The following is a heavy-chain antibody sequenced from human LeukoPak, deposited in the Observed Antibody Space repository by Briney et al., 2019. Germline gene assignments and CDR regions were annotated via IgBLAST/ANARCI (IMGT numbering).Heavy chain of an antibody. J-gene: IGHJ4*02. Sequence: GASVKVSCKASGYTFTSYGISWVRQAPGQGLEWMGRIIPILGIANYAQKFQGRVTITADKSTSTAYMELSSLRSEDTAVYYCARTLAYCGGDCYSGGYYFDYWGQGTLVTVS. CDR1: GYTFTSYG. V-gene: IGHV1-69*04. CDR2: IIPILGIA. D-gene: IGHD2-21*02. CDR3: ARTLAYCGGDCYSGGYYFDY.